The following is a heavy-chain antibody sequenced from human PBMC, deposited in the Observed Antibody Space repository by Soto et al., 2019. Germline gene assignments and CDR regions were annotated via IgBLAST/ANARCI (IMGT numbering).Heavy chain of an antibody. CDR2: IYYSGRT. CDR3: ARYCSGGSCFDWFDL. CDR1: GGSITSGHYY. J-gene: IGHJ5*02. D-gene: IGHD2-15*01. Sequence: SETLSLTCTVSGGSITSGHYYWSWIRQHPGKGLEWIGYIYYSGRTYYNPSLKSRVAISLDTSKNQFSLKLNSVTAADTAVYYCARYCSGGSCFDWFDLWGQGTLVTVSS. V-gene: IGHV4-31*03.